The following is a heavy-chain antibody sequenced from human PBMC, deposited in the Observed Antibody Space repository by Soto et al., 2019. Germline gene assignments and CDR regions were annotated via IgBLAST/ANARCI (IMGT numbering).Heavy chain of an antibody. V-gene: IGHV1-69*12. CDR2: ISPIFGTA. Sequence: QVQLVQSGAEVKKPGSSVKVSCKASGGTFSSYAISWVRQAPGQGLEWMGGISPIFGTADYAQKFQSRGTITADDSTSTAYRGRSSLRSEDTAVYYCASVETQRYYYGIDVWRQGTTVTVSS. D-gene: IGHD2-15*01. CDR1: GGTFSSYA. CDR3: ASVETQRYYYGIDV. J-gene: IGHJ6*02.